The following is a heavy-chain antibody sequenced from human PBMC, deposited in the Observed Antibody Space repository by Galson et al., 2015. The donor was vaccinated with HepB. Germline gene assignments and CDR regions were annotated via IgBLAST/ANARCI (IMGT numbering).Heavy chain of an antibody. D-gene: IGHD2-15*01. CDR2: INPRDRTT. V-gene: IGHV1-46*03. Sequence: SVKVSCKASGYTFTTYYIQWVRQAPGQGLEWMGIINPRDRTTSYAQKFQGRITVTRDTSTSIVYMELSSLRSEDTAVYYCTRVLCSGGSCYSDWLDPWGQGTLVTVSS. J-gene: IGHJ5*02. CDR1: GYTFTTYY. CDR3: TRVLCSGGSCYSDWLDP.